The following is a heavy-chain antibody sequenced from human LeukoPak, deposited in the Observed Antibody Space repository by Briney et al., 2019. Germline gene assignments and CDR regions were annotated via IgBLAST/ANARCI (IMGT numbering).Heavy chain of an antibody. J-gene: IGHJ6*03. Sequence: SETLSLTCTVSGGSISSSSYYWGWIRQPPGKGLEWIGSIYYSGSTYYNPSLKSRVTISLDTSKNQLSLNLRFVTAADTALYFCARRRAQSSGPSFYYFYMDVWGKGTTVTVSS. CDR2: IYYSGST. CDR1: GGSISSSSYY. D-gene: IGHD1-26*01. V-gene: IGHV4-39*07. CDR3: ARRRAQSSGPSFYYFYMDV.